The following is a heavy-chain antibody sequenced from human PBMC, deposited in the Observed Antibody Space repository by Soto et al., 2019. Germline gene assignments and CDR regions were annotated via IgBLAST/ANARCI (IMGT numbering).Heavy chain of an antibody. J-gene: IGHJ4*02. D-gene: IGHD6-13*01. V-gene: IGHV3-23*01. CDR1: GFTFSSYA. Sequence: EVQLLESGGGLVQPGGSLRLSCAASGFTFSSYAMSWVRQAPGKGLEWVSAISGSGGSTYYADAVKGRFTISRDNSKNTLYLQMNSLRAEDTGVYYCAKGSGIAAAGLYFDYWGQGTLVTVSS. CDR3: AKGSGIAAAGLYFDY. CDR2: ISGSGGST.